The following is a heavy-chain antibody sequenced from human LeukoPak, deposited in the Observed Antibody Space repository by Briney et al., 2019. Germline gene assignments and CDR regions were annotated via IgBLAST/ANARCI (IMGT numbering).Heavy chain of an antibody. CDR1: GFTFSSYS. V-gene: IGHV3-21*01. CDR2: ISSSSSYI. J-gene: IGHJ6*03. CDR3: ARARRATDPYYYYMDV. D-gene: IGHD5-12*01. Sequence: GGSLRLSCAASGFTFSSYSMNWVRQAPGKGLEWVSSISSSSSYIYYADSVKGRFTISRDNAKNSLYLQMNSLRAEDTAVYYCARARRATDPYYYYMDVRGKGTTVTVSS.